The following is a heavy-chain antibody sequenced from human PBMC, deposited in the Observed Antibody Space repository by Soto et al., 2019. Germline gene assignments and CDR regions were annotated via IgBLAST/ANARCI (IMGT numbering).Heavy chain of an antibody. Sequence: ASVKVSCKASGYTFTGYYMHWVRQAPGQGLEWMGWINPNSGGTNYAQKFQGRVTMTRDTSISTAYMELSRLRSDDTAVYYCARDHHPPSYYYGMDVWGQGTTVTVSS. J-gene: IGHJ6*02. CDR2: INPNSGGT. CDR3: ARDHHPPSYYYGMDV. V-gene: IGHV1-2*02. CDR1: GYTFTGYY.